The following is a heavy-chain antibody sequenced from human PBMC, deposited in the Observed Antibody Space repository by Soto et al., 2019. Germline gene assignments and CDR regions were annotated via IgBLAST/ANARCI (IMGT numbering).Heavy chain of an antibody. V-gene: IGHV3-48*02. D-gene: IGHD6-6*01. J-gene: IGHJ6*02. CDR1: GFTFSSYS. CDR3: ARLKSSIAARPKYYYGMDV. Sequence: GGSLRLSCAASGFTFSSYSMNWVRQAPGKGLEWVSYISSSSSTIYYADSVKGRFTISRDNAKNSLYLQMNSLRDEDTAVYYCARLKSSIAARPKYYYGMDVWCQGTTVTVSS. CDR2: ISSSSSTI.